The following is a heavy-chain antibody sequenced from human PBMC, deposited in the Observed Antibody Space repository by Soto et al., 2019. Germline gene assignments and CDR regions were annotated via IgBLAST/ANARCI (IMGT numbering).Heavy chain of an antibody. V-gene: IGHV4-30-2*01. J-gene: IGHJ4*02. Sequence: SETLSLTCAVSGGSISSGGYSWSWIRQPPGKGLEWIGYIYNSGSTYYNPSLKSRVTISVDRSKDQFSLKLSSVTAADTAVYYCARGQVVAAQHWGQGTLVTVSS. CDR1: GGSISSGGYS. CDR2: IYNSGST. D-gene: IGHD2-15*01. CDR3: ARGQVVAAQH.